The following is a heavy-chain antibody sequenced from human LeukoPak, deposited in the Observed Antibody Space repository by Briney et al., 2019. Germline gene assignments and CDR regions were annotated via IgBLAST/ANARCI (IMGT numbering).Heavy chain of an antibody. V-gene: IGHV3-30*07. CDR2: ISYDGSNK. CDR1: GFTFSSYA. D-gene: IGHD3-10*01. J-gene: IGHJ6*02. CDR3: ARDMVRGGAPYYYYGMDV. Sequence: PGGSLRLSCAASGFTFSSYAMHWVRQAPGKGLEWVAVISYDGSNKYYADSVKGRFTISRDNAKNSLYLQMNSLRAEDTAVYYCARDMVRGGAPYYYYGMDVWGQGTTVTVSS.